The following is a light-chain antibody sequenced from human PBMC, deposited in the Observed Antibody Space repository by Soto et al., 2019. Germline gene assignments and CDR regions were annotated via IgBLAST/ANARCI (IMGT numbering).Light chain of an antibody. CDR2: DVS. V-gene: IGLV2-11*01. J-gene: IGLJ1*01. CDR1: SSDVGSYNY. CDR3: CSYAGSTYV. Sequence: QSVLTQPRSVSGSPGQSVPISCTGTSSDVGSYNYVSWYQQHPGKAPKLMIFDVSKRPSGVPDRFSGFKSGNTASLTISGLQAEDEADYSCCSYAGSTYVFGSGTKLTVL.